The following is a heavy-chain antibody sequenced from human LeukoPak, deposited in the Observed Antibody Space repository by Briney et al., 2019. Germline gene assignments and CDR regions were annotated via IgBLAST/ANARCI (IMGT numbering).Heavy chain of an antibody. D-gene: IGHD3-10*01. V-gene: IGHV5-51*01. CDR2: IYPGDSDT. J-gene: IGHJ6*02. CDR1: GYSFTSYW. Sequence: GESLKISCKGSGYSFTSYWIGWVRQMPGKGLEWMGIIYPGDSDTRYSPSFQGQVTISADKSISTAYLQWSSLKASDTAMYYCARHQTSHRLYGSEPYGMDVWGQGTTATVSS. CDR3: ARHQTSHRLYGSEPYGMDV.